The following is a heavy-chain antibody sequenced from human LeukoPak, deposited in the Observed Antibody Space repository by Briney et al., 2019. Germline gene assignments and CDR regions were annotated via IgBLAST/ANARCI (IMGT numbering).Heavy chain of an antibody. D-gene: IGHD3-3*01. CDR3: ASGSRIYDFWSGYYPTPLGY. Sequence: GGSLRLSCAASGFTFSSYWMSWVRQAPGKGLEWVANIKQDGSEKYYVDSVKGRFTISRDNAKNSLYLQMNSLRAEDTAVYYCASGSRIYDFWSGYYPTPLGYWGQGTLVTVSS. CDR2: IKQDGSEK. CDR1: GFTFSSYW. V-gene: IGHV3-7*01. J-gene: IGHJ4*02.